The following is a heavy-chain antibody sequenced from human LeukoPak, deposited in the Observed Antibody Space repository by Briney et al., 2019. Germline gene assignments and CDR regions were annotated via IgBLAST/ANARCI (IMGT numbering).Heavy chain of an antibody. CDR3: ARDPRIAARPFDY. V-gene: IGHV3-30-3*01. Sequence: GRSLRLSCAASGFTFSTYAMHWVRQAPGKGLEWVAVISYDGSNNYHADSVKGRFSISRDNSKNTLYLQMNSLRVEDTAVYYCARDPRIAARPFDYWGQGTLVTVSS. CDR2: ISYDGSNN. J-gene: IGHJ4*02. D-gene: IGHD6-6*01. CDR1: GFTFSTYA.